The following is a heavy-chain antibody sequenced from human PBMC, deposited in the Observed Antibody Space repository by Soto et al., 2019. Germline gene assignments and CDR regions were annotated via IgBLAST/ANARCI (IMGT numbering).Heavy chain of an antibody. V-gene: IGHV4-34*01. Sequence: QVQLQQWGAGLLKPSETLSLTCAVYGGSFSGYYWSWIRQPPVKGLEWIGEINHSGSTNYNPSLKSRVTISVDTSKNQFSLKLSSVTAADTAVYYCARVMGYSSGWYDYYYYGMDVWGQGTTVTVSS. J-gene: IGHJ6*02. CDR3: ARVMGYSSGWYDYYYYGMDV. CDR1: GGSFSGYY. D-gene: IGHD6-19*01. CDR2: INHSGST.